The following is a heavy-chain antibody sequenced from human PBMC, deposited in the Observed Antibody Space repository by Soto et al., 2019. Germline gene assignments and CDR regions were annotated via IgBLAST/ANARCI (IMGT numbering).Heavy chain of an antibody. V-gene: IGHV4-31*03. Sequence: SETLSLTCTVSGGSISSGGYYWSWIRQHPGKGLEWIGYIYYSGSTYYNPSLKSRVTISVDTSKNQVSLKLSSVTAADTAVYYCARVPKYYDFWSGYYSQRVPNWGQGTLVTVSS. CDR2: IYYSGST. D-gene: IGHD3-3*01. CDR3: ARVPKYYDFWSGYYSQRVPN. CDR1: GGSISSGGYY. J-gene: IGHJ4*02.